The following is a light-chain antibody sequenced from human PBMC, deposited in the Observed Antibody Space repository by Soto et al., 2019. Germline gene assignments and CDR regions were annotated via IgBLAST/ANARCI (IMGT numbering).Light chain of an antibody. CDR1: QSVSSSY. CDR3: QQYGSSPRT. Sequence: EIVLTQSPGTLSLSPGERATLSCRASQSVSSSYLAWYQQKPGQAPRLLIYGASSRATGIPDRFSGSGSGTDFTLTISRLETEDFAWYYCQQYGSSPRTFGQGTKVEIK. CDR2: GAS. V-gene: IGKV3-20*01. J-gene: IGKJ1*01.